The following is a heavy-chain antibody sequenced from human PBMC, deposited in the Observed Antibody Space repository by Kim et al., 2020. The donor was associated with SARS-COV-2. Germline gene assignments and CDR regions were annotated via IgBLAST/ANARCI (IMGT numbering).Heavy chain of an antibody. CDR3: ARERAAAGGFDY. D-gene: IGHD6-13*01. V-gene: IGHV1-2*04. Sequence: KYAQKLQGWVTMTRDTSISTAYMELSRLRSDDTAVYYCARERAAAGGFDYWGQGTLVTVSS. J-gene: IGHJ4*02.